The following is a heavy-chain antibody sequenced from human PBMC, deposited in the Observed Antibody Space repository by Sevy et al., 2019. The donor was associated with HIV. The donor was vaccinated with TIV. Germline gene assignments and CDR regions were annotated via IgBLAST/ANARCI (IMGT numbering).Heavy chain of an antibody. Sequence: GGSLGLSCAASGFTFSSYGMHWVRQAPGKGLEWVAVISYDGSNKYYADSVKGRFTISRDNSKNTLYLQMNSLRAEDTAVYYCAKAGDEGNWFDPWGQGTLVTVSS. CDR1: GFTFSSYG. CDR2: ISYDGSNK. J-gene: IGHJ5*02. V-gene: IGHV3-30*18. CDR3: AKAGDEGNWFDP. D-gene: IGHD3-10*01.